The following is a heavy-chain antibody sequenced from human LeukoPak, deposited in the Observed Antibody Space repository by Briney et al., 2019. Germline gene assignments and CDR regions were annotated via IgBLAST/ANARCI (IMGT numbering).Heavy chain of an antibody. J-gene: IGHJ4*02. Sequence: GGSLRLSCAASGFTFSSCGMHWVRQAPGKGLEWVTFIRFDGGNKYYADSVKGRFTISRDNSKNTLYLQMNSLRAEDTAVYYCAKNPPYYYDSSGSALDYWGQGTLVTVSS. CDR2: IRFDGGNK. CDR1: GFTFSSCG. V-gene: IGHV3-30*02. CDR3: AKNPPYYYDSSGSALDY. D-gene: IGHD3-22*01.